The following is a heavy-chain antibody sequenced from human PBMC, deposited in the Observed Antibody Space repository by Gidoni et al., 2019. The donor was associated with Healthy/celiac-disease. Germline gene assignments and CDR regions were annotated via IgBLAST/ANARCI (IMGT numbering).Heavy chain of an antibody. CDR1: GRTFSRYA. CDR3: ARDRVPAAAVRYYYYYYGMDV. J-gene: IGHJ6*02. Sequence: QVQLLQSGAAAKKPGSSVQVSCKAPGRTFSRYALSWVRQAPGQGLEWLGGIIPIFGTANYAQKVQGRVTITADKSTSTAYMELSSLRSEDTAVYYCARDRVPAAAVRYYYYYYGMDVWGQGTTVTVSS. D-gene: IGHD2-2*01. CDR2: IIPIFGTA. V-gene: IGHV1-69*06.